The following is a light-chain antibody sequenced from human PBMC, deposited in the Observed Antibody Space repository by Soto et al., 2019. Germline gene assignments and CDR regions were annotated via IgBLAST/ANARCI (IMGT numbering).Light chain of an antibody. CDR2: GIS. Sequence: MTQSPSSLSAYVGDRVTITGRASQNINNDYLAWYQQKPGQAPRLLIYGISTRAPGVPARFSGSGSGTEFTLSITSLQSEDFAVYSCQQYSQWPITFGQGTRLEIK. V-gene: IGKV3-15*01. J-gene: IGKJ5*01. CDR1: QNINND. CDR3: QQYSQWPIT.